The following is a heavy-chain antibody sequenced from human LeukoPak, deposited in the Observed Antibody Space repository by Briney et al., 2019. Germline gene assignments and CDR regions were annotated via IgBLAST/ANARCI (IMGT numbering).Heavy chain of an antibody. Sequence: GGSLRLSCAASGITFSSYAMSCVRQAPGKGLECVSGISGSGGSTLYADSAKGRFTVPRDNPKNTLYLQMNSLRAEDTAVYYCAKMPVSYSSGWTNFDYWGQGTLVTVSS. V-gene: IGHV3-23*01. CDR1: GITFSSYA. CDR3: AKMPVSYSSGWTNFDY. CDR2: ISGSGGST. J-gene: IGHJ4*02. D-gene: IGHD6-19*01.